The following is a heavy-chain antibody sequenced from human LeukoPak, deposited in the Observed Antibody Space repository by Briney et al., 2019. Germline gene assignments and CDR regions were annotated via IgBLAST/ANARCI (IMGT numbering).Heavy chain of an antibody. V-gene: IGHV3-23*01. CDR1: GFTFSSYA. CDR2: ISGSGGST. Sequence: GGSLRLSCAASGFTFSSYAMSWVRQAPGKGLEWVSAISGSGGSTYYADSVKGRFTISRDNAKNSVFLQINNLRAEDTAIYYCARRGYYDSSGYDYWGQGTLVTVSS. D-gene: IGHD3-22*01. CDR3: ARRGYYDSSGYDY. J-gene: IGHJ4*02.